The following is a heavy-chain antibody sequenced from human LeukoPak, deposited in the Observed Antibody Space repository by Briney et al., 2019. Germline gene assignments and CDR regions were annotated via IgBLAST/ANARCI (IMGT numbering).Heavy chain of an antibody. CDR2: MNPNSGNT. J-gene: IGHJ6*03. V-gene: IGHV1-8*01. Sequence: ASVKVSCKASGYTFTSYDINWVRQATGQGLEWMGWMNPNSGNTGYAQKFQGRVTMTRNTSISTAYMELSSLRSDDTAVYYCARCPGYSSSWGDPYYYYMDVWGKGTTVTISS. D-gene: IGHD6-13*01. CDR3: ARCPGYSSSWGDPYYYYMDV. CDR1: GYTFTSYD.